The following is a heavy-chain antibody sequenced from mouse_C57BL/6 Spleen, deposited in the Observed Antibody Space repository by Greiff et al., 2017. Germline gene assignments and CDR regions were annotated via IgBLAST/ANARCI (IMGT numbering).Heavy chain of an antibody. CDR3: ARKYRVVPYAMDD. CDR2: IDPEDGET. J-gene: IGHJ4*01. CDR1: GFNIKDYY. Sequence: EVKLLESGAELVKPGASVKLSCTASGFNIKDYYMHWVKQRTEQGLEWIGRIDPEDGETKYAPKFQGKATITADTSSNTAYLQLSSLTSEDTAVYYCARKYRVVPYAMDDWGQGTSVTVSS. V-gene: IGHV14-2*01. D-gene: IGHD1-1*01.